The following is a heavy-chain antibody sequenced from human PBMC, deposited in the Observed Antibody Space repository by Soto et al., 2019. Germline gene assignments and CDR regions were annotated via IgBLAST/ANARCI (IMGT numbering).Heavy chain of an antibody. CDR3: ARSGYSYGNYYGMDV. Sequence: ASVKVSCKASGGTFSSYAISWVRQAPGQGLEWMGGIIPIFGTANYAQKFQGRVTITADESTSTAYMELSSLRSEDTAVYYCARSGYSYGNYYGMDVWGQGTTVTVSS. CDR1: GGTFSSYA. CDR2: IIPIFGTA. V-gene: IGHV1-69*13. J-gene: IGHJ6*02. D-gene: IGHD5-18*01.